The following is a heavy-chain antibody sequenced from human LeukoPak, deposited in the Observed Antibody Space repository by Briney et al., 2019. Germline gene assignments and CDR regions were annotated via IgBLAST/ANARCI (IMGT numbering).Heavy chain of an antibody. CDR1: GFXFSTYG. CDR2: IRYDGTYK. Sequence: GGSLRLSCAASGFXFSTYGMHWVRRAPGKGLEWVALIRYDGTYKYYVDSVKGRFTISRDNSKNTLYLQMNSLRAEDTAVYYCARDRAVGNYFDYWGQGTLVTVSS. J-gene: IGHJ4*02. D-gene: IGHD6-13*01. V-gene: IGHV3-33*01. CDR3: ARDRAVGNYFDY.